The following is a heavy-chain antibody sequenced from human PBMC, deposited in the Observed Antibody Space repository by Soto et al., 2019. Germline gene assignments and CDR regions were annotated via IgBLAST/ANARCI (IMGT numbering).Heavy chain of an antibody. Sequence: GGSLRLSCAASGFTFSSYGMHWVRQAPGKGLEWVAVIWYDGSNKYYADSVKGRFTISRDNSKNTLYLQMNSLRAEDTAVYYCASEGYYYDSSGYYLEPGINDAFDIWGQGTMVTVSS. CDR1: GFTFSSYG. CDR3: ASEGYYYDSSGYYLEPGINDAFDI. CDR2: IWYDGSNK. J-gene: IGHJ3*02. V-gene: IGHV3-33*01. D-gene: IGHD3-22*01.